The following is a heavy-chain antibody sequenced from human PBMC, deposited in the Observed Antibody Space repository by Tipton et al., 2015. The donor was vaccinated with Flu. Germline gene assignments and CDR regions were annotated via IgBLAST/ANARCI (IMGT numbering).Heavy chain of an antibody. J-gene: IGHJ4*02. CDR3: VKDPRNGSRGRGYFDY. V-gene: IGHV3-9*01. D-gene: IGHD2-15*01. CDR2: INWNSGSI. Sequence: SLRLSCAASGFTFDDYAMHWVRQAPGKGLEWVSGINWNSGSIGYADSVRGRFTISRDNAKNSLYLQMNSLRAEDTALYYCVKDPRNGSRGRGYFDYWGQGTLVTVSS. CDR1: GFTFDDYA.